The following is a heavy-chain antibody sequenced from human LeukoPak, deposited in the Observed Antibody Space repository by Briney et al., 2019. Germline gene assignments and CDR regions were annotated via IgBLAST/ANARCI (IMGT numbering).Heavy chain of an antibody. J-gene: IGHJ5*02. CDR3: ARRPSKRGYSYGYRAGNWFDP. Sequence: ASVKVSCKASGYTFTSHGISWVRQATGQGLEWMGWMNPNSGNTGYAQKFQGRVTMTRNTSISTAYMELSSLRSEDTAVYYCARRPSKRGYSYGYRAGNWFDPWGQGTLVTVSS. CDR1: GYTFTSHG. CDR2: MNPNSGNT. D-gene: IGHD5-18*01. V-gene: IGHV1-8*02.